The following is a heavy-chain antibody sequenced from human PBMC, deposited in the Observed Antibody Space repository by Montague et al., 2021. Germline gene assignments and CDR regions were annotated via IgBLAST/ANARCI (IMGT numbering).Heavy chain of an antibody. J-gene: IGHJ4*02. CDR2: IFYSGNT. CDR3: VRNYDSYAALFDY. D-gene: IGHD3-9*01. V-gene: IGHV4-39*01. Sequence: SETLSLTCTVSGGSISGSHYYWGWIRQPPGKEPEWIGSIFYSGNTYYNPSLKSRVTISVDTSKNQFSLKLSSVTAADTAVYYCVRNYDSYAALFDYWGQGILVTVSS. CDR1: GGSISGSHYY.